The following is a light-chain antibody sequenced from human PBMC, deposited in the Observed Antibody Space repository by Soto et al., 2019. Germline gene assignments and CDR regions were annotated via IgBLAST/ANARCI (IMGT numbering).Light chain of an antibody. V-gene: IGKV4-1*01. Sequence: DIVMTQSPDSLAVSLGERATINCKSSQSVLYSSTIKTSLAWYQHKPGQPPKLLIYWASTRESGVPDRFSGSGSGTDFTLTISSLQAEDVAVYYCQQYYSTPRLTFGGGTKVEIK. CDR2: WAS. CDR1: QSVLYSSTIKTS. J-gene: IGKJ4*01. CDR3: QQYYSTPRLT.